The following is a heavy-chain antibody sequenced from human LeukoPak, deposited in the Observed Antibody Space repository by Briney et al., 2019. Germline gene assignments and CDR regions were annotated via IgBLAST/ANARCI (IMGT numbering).Heavy chain of an antibody. CDR3: GRGHYGDYA. CDR1: GFTFSGYW. CDR2: IKEDGSEK. Sequence: PGGSLRLSCAASGFTFSGYWMSWVRQAPGKGLECVANIKEDGSEKYYVDSVKGRFTISRDNVENSLFLQMNSLRAEDTAVYYCGRGHYGDYAWGQGTLVTVSS. V-gene: IGHV3-7*01. J-gene: IGHJ5*02. D-gene: IGHD4-17*01.